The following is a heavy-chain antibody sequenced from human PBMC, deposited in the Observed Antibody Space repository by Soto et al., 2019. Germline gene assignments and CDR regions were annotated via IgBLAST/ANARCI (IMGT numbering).Heavy chain of an antibody. Sequence: QVQLVQSGAEVKKPGSSVKVSCKASGGTFSSYAISWVRQAPGQGLEWMGGIITIFGTPNYAQKFQVRVTITADESTSTGYMELNIMRSEDTAVYYCAIVGVYSGYDEGFHYSGQGTLVTVSS. J-gene: IGHJ4*02. D-gene: IGHD5-12*01. CDR1: GGTFSSYA. CDR3: AIVGVYSGYDEGFHY. V-gene: IGHV1-69*01. CDR2: IITIFGTP.